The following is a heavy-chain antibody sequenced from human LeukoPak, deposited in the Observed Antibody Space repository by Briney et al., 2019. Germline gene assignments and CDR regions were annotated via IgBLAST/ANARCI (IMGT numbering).Heavy chain of an antibody. D-gene: IGHD2-2*01. CDR1: GYTLSSYY. Sequence: ASVKVSCKASGYTLSSYYMHWVRQAPGQGLEWMGIIYPSGGSTNYAQKFQGRVTMASDTSTSTVYMELSSLRSEDTAVYYCASRQVVVPAAMGYYYYYMDVWGKGTTVTISS. V-gene: IGHV1-46*01. J-gene: IGHJ6*03. CDR3: ASRQVVVPAAMGYYYYYMDV. CDR2: IYPSGGST.